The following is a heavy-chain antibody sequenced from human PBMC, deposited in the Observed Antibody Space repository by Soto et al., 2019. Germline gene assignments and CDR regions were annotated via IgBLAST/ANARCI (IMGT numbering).Heavy chain of an antibody. V-gene: IGHV3-23*01. D-gene: IGHD6-19*01. CDR3: AKYSRTILIAVAGLDY. CDR2: ISGSGGST. Sequence: GGSLRLSCAASGFTFSSYAMSWVRQAPGKGLEWVSAISGSGGSTYYADSVKGRFTISRDNSKNTLYLQMNSLRAEDTAVYYCAKYSRTILIAVAGLDYWGQGTLVTVPQ. J-gene: IGHJ4*02. CDR1: GFTFSSYA.